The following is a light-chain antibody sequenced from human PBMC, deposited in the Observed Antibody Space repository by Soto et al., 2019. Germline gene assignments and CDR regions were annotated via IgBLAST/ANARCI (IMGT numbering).Light chain of an antibody. J-gene: IGLJ2*01. Sequence: QSVLTQPPSVSGAPGQRVTISCTGSSTNIGAGYDVHWYQQLPRRAPKLLIYGHNTRPSGVPDRFSGSKSGTSASLAITGLQAEDEADYYCQSYDSSLSVHVVFGGGTQLTFL. CDR2: GHN. V-gene: IGLV1-40*01. CDR3: QSYDSSLSVHVV. CDR1: STNIGAGYD.